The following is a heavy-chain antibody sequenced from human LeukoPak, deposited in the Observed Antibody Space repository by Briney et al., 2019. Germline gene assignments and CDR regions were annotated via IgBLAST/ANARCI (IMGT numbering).Heavy chain of an antibody. D-gene: IGHD3-10*02. J-gene: IGHJ5*02. CDR2: INSGGITK. CDR3: AAFVRGPRSFDP. Sequence: PGGSLRLSCAASGFTFNTYEMNWVRQAPGKGLEWVSYINSGGITKYYADSMKGLFTISRDNSKNTLYLQMNSLRVEDTAVYYCAAFVRGPRSFDPWGQGTLLTVSS. CDR1: GFTFNTYE. V-gene: IGHV3-48*03.